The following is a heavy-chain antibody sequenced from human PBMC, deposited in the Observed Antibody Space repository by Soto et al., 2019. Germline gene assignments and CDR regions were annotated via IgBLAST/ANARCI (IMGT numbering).Heavy chain of an antibody. V-gene: IGHV1-46*01. CDR3: AAPHTHGPEGKGAFDI. CDR2: INPSGGST. D-gene: IGHD2-8*01. Sequence: ASVKVSCKASGYTFTSYYMHWVRQAPGQGLEWMGIINPSGGSTSYAQKFQGRVTMTRDTSTSTVYMELSSLRSEDTAVYYCAAPHTHGPEGKGAFDIWGQGTMVTVSS. CDR1: GYTFTSYY. J-gene: IGHJ3*02.